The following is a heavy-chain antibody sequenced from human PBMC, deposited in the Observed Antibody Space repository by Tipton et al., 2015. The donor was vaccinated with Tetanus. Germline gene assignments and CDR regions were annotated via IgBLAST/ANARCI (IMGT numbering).Heavy chain of an antibody. V-gene: IGHV1-18*01. J-gene: IGHJ6*02. D-gene: IGHD6-25*01. CDR3: ARVQEQRIYYYGMDV. CDR1: GYNFVNFG. CDR2: ISAYNGKT. Sequence: QVQLVQSGAEEKEPGASVKVSCKASGYNFVNFGISWVRQAPGQGLEWMGWISAYNGKTKYAQRLQGRVTMTTDRSASTAYMDRRRLRSDDTAVYYWARVQEQRIYYYGMDVWGQGTTVTVSS.